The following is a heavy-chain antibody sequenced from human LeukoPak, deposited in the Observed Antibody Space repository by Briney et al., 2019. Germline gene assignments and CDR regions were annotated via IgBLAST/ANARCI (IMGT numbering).Heavy chain of an antibody. CDR1: GYTFTGYY. CDR3: ARARGYSYGEVWFDL. Sequence: SSVKVSCKASGYTFTGYYMHWVRQAPGQGLEWMGWINPNSGGTNYAQKFQGRVTMTRDTSISTAYMELSRLRSDDTAVYYCARARGYSYGEVWFDLWGQGTLVTVSS. V-gene: IGHV1-2*02. J-gene: IGHJ5*02. D-gene: IGHD5-18*01. CDR2: INPNSGGT.